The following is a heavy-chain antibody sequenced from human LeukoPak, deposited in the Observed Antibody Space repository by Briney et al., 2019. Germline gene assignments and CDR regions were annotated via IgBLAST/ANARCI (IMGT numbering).Heavy chain of an antibody. D-gene: IGHD6-6*01. V-gene: IGHV4-59*08. CDR1: GGSISSYY. Sequence: SETLSLTCTVSGGSISSYYWSWIRQPPGKGLEWIGYIYYSGSTNYNPSLKSRVTISVDTSKNQFSLKLSSVTAADTAVYYCARGFDSSSSLNYWGQGTLVTVSS. J-gene: IGHJ4*02. CDR2: IYYSGST. CDR3: ARGFDSSSSLNY.